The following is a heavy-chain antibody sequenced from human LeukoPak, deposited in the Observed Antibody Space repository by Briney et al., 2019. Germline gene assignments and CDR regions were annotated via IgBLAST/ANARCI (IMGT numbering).Heavy chain of an antibody. Sequence: PSEPLSLTCTVSGGSISSHYWSWIRQPPGKGLEWIGFIYYTGSTNYNPSLKSRVTISVDTSKNQFSLKLSSVTAADTAVYYCARTYDSDGYYHYWGQGPLVTVSS. CDR1: GGSISSHY. V-gene: IGHV4-59*11. CDR2: IYYTGST. J-gene: IGHJ4*02. CDR3: ARTYDSDGYYHY. D-gene: IGHD3-22*01.